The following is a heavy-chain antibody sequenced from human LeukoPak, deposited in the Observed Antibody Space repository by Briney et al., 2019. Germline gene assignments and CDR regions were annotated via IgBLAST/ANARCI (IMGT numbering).Heavy chain of an antibody. D-gene: IGHD3-10*01. CDR2: VSHSGST. J-gene: IGHJ6*02. CDR1: GGSFRFDY. CDR3: ARGNHYDSGTFYKRYAMDV. V-gene: IGHV4-34*01. Sequence: SETLSLTCAIYGGSFRFDYWSWIRQPPGKGLEWIGEVSHSGSTNYNPSLKSRVTISVDTSKNQFSLRLSSVTAADTGVYHCARGNHYDSGTFYKRYAMDVWGQGTAVAVSS.